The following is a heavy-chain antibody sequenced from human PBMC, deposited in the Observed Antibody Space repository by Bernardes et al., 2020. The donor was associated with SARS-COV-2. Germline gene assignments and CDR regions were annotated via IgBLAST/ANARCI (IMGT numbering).Heavy chain of an antibody. CDR2: IAPHSGGS. D-gene: IGHD2-15*01. Sequence: ASVKVSCKASGYTFTAYYLHWVRQDPGQGLEWMGWIAPHSGGSKCAQKFQGRVTMTRDTSINTAYMELSRLGSDDTAVYYCARDGVVSRNFDAFDIWGQGTMVTVSS. CDR1: GYTFTAYY. CDR3: ARDGVVSRNFDAFDI. J-gene: IGHJ3*02. V-gene: IGHV1-2*02.